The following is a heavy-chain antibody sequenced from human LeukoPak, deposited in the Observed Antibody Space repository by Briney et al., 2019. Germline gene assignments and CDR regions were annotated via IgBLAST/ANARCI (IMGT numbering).Heavy chain of an antibody. Sequence: GGPLRLSCSASRFTFSSSLMFWVRQAPGKGPEYVAAISANGGRTYHTDKVYGRFSISRDNSQNTLYLQMSRLRAEDTAVYYCVKDNGQGGFDYWGRGSLVTVSS. J-gene: IGHJ4*02. V-gene: IGHV3-64D*09. CDR1: RFTFSSSL. CDR3: VKDNGQGGFDY. CDR2: ISANGGRT. D-gene: IGHD3-16*01.